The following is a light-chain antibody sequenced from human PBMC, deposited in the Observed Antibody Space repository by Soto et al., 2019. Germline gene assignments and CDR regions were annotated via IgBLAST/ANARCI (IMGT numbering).Light chain of an antibody. Sequence: QSALTQPDSVSGSPGQSITTSCTGTSSDVGGYYYVSWYQHHPGKAPKLIIYDVSNRPSGVSIRCSGSKSDNTASLTISGLLPEDEADYHCSSYTTSNTRQIVFGTGTKVTVL. CDR2: DVS. CDR1: SSDVGGYYY. CDR3: SSYTTSNTRQIV. J-gene: IGLJ1*01. V-gene: IGLV2-14*03.